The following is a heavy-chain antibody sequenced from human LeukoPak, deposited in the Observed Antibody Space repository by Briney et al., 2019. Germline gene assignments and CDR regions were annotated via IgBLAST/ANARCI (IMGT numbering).Heavy chain of an antibody. CDR1: SGSISTYY. V-gene: IGHV4-59*01. Sequence: SETLSLTCTVSSGSISTYYWSWIRQSPGKGLEWIGYIYYNGNTEYNPSLKSRVTISVDTSKNQFSLKLSSVTAADTAVYYCARSHYAFDIWGQGTMVTVSS. CDR2: IYYNGNT. J-gene: IGHJ3*02. CDR3: ARSHYAFDI.